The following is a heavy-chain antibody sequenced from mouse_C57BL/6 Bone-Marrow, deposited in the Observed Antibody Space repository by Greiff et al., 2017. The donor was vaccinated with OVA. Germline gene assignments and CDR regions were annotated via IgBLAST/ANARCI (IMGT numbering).Heavy chain of an antibody. Sequence: EVLLVESGPGLAKPSQTLSLTCSVTGYSITSDYWNWFRQFPGNNLEYMGYISYSGGSYYNTSTHSRISITLDTSNNQYYLPLTSVTTEDTATYDGAKGNWDNYAMDYWGQGTSVTVSS. CDR1: GYSITSDY. J-gene: IGHJ4*01. D-gene: IGHD4-1*01. V-gene: IGHV3-8*01. CDR2: ISYSGGS. CDR3: AKGNWDNYAMDY.